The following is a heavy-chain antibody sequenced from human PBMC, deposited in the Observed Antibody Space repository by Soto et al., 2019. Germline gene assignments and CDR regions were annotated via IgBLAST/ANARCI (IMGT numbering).Heavy chain of an antibody. CDR1: GFTFDDYA. V-gene: IGHV3-49*03. CDR2: LRSKVYGGTT. CDR3: TRWKESYSDY. D-gene: IGHD1-1*01. J-gene: IGHJ4*02. Sequence: GGSLRLSCTASGFTFDDYAMSWFRQAPGKGLEWVSFLRSKVYGGTTEYAASVKGRFTISKDDSKSIAYLQMNSLKTEDTAVYYCTRWKESYSDYWGQGTLVTVSS.